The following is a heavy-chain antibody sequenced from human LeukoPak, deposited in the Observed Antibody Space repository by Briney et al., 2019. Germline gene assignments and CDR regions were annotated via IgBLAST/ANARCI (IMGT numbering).Heavy chain of an antibody. CDR3: AKDAWERYYFDG. J-gene: IGHJ4*02. V-gene: IGHV3-30*02. CDR2: IRYDGSNK. D-gene: IGHD1-1*01. CDR1: VLIFSIYD. Sequence: PGGPLSLSCAPSVLIFSIYDMHGLPQAPGKALEGVAFIRYDGSNKYYADSVKGRFTISRDNSTNTLYLQMNSLRTEETAVYYCAKDAWERYYFDGWGQVTLVTVSS.